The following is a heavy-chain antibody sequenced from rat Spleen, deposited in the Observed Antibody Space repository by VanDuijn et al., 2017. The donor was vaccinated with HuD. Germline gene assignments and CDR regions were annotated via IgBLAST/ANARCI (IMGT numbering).Heavy chain of an antibody. CDR3: ARHDSGSFAY. CDR2: INPDGSST. J-gene: IGHJ3*01. V-gene: IGHV5-29*01. CDR1: GFTFNNYG. D-gene: IGHD4-3*01. Sequence: EVQLVESDGGLVQPGRSLKLSCAASGFTFNNYGMAWVRQAPGKGLEWVATINPDGSSTYYPDTGKGRFVISKDNAKNTGYLQMNSLQPEDTGTYYCARHDSGSFAYWGQGTLVTVSS.